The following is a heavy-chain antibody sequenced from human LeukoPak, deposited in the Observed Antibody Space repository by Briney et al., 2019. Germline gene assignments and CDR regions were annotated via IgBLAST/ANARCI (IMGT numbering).Heavy chain of an antibody. V-gene: IGHV3-7*01. CDR1: GFTFRSYW. CDR2: TNQDGSEK. J-gene: IGHJ3*02. CDR3: ARDPGFSAFDI. Sequence: GGSLGLSCAASGFTFRSYWVTWVRQAPGKGLELVASTNQDGSEKYHVDSVKGRFTISRDNDKNSLYLQMNSLRAEDTAVYYCARDPGFSAFDIWGQGAVVTVSS.